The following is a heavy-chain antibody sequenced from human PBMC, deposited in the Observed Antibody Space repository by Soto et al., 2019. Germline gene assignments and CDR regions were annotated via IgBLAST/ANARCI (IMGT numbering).Heavy chain of an antibody. Sequence: PSETLSLTCAVYGRSFSGYYWCWIRQPPGKGLEWIGEINHSGSTNYNPSLKSRVTISVDTSKNQFSLKLSSVTAADTAVYYCARGTNIRYCSGGSWPSYQFGPWGQGTLVTVSS. D-gene: IGHD2-15*01. CDR1: GRSFSGYY. V-gene: IGHV4-34*01. CDR2: INHSGST. CDR3: ARGTNIRYCSGGSWPSYQFGP. J-gene: IGHJ5*02.